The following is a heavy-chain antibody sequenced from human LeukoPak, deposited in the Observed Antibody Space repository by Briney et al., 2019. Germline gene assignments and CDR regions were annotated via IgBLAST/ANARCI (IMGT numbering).Heavy chain of an antibody. V-gene: IGHV3-30*18. CDR1: GFTFSSYG. J-gene: IGHJ4*02. Sequence: PGGSLRLSCAASGFTFSSYGMHWVRQAPGKGLEWVAVISYDGSNKYYADSVKGRFTISRDNSKNTLYLQMNSLRAEDTAVYYCAKDSSIRGFDYWGQGTLVTVSS. D-gene: IGHD2-2*01. CDR2: ISYDGSNK. CDR3: AKDSSIRGFDY.